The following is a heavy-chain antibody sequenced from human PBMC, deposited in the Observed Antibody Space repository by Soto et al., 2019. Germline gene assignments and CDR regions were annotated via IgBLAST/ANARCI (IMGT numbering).Heavy chain of an antibody. CDR3: ARRCGTHLDS. V-gene: IGHV4-59*08. CDR1: GGSISSYY. J-gene: IGHJ4*02. D-gene: IGHD1-26*01. CDR2: IYYSGST. Sequence: SETLSLTCTVSGGSISSYYWSWIRQPPGKGLEWIGYIYYSGSTNYNPSLKSRVTISVDTSKNQFSLKLSSVTAADTAAYYCARRCGTHLDSWGQGTLVTVSS.